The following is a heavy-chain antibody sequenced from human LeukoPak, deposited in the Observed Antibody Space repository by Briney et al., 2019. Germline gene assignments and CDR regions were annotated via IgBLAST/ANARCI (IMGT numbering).Heavy chain of an antibody. D-gene: IGHD2-2*01. Sequence: PSETLSLTCAVYGGSFSGYYWSWIRQPPGKGLEWIGYVYYNGNINYNPSLMSRLTISVDTSKNQFFLNLASVTAADTAVYYCARQGTTWLTNFDYWGRGTLVTVSS. CDR3: ARQGTTWLTNFDY. CDR2: VYYNGNI. V-gene: IGHV4-59*08. J-gene: IGHJ4*02. CDR1: GGSFSGYY.